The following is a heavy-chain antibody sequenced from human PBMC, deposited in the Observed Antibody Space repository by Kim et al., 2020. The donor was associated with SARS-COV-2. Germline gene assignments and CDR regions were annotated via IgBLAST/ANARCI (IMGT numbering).Heavy chain of an antibody. CDR1: GDSVSSNSAA. J-gene: IGHJ3*02. D-gene: IGHD3-22*01. Sequence: SQTLSLTCAISGDSVSSNSAAWNWIRQSPSRGLEWLGRTYYRSKWYNDYAVSVKSRITINPDTSKNQFSLQLNSVTPEDTAVYYCARDLGYYDSSGYYADPDAFDIWGQGTMVTVSS. CDR3: ARDLGYYDSSGYYADPDAFDI. CDR2: TYYRSKWYN. V-gene: IGHV6-1*01.